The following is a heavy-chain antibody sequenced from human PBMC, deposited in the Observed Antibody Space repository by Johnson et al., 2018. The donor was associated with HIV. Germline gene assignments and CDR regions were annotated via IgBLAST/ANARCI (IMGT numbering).Heavy chain of an antibody. CDR2: IGTAGDT. J-gene: IGHJ3*02. CDR3: AKGGGYYSDSSGLDAFDI. CDR1: GFTFSSYD. D-gene: IGHD3-22*01. V-gene: IGHV3-13*01. Sequence: VQLVESGGGLVQPGGSLRLSCAASGFTFSSYDMHWVRQATGKGLEWVSAIGTAGDTYYPGSVKGRFTISRDNSKNTLYLQMNSLRVEDTAVYYCAKGGGYYSDSSGLDAFDIWGQGTMVTVSS.